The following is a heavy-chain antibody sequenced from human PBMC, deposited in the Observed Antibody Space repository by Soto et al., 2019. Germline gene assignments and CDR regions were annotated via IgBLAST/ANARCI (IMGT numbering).Heavy chain of an antibody. J-gene: IGHJ6*01. Sequence: ETLPLTSTVSGGSVRSGTYQGSWIRQSTGKGLEWIGHIHYTGNTNNNPSLKSRVSISVDTSKNHFSLKLTSVTAADTALYFWAILHFHDFWSGSFKMDVWGQGTAVT. D-gene: IGHD3-3*01. V-gene: IGHV4-61*03. CDR2: IHYTGNT. CDR1: GGSVRSGTYQ. CDR3: AILHFHDFWSGSFKMDV.